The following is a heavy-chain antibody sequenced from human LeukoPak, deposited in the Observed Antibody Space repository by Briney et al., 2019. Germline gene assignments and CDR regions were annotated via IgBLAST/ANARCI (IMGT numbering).Heavy chain of an antibody. J-gene: IGHJ4*02. CDR3: AKGGRGSWAGNTGD. CDR1: GFDFSSHG. CDR2: INFNGGRT. V-gene: IGHV3-23*01. D-gene: IGHD3-10*01. Sequence: GGSLRLPCAASGFDFSSHGMNWVRQAPGKGLEWVSTINFNGGRTYYADSVKGRFSVSRDNSKNTLYLQMNSLRVEDTAVYYCAKGGRGSWAGNTGDWGQGTLVSVSS.